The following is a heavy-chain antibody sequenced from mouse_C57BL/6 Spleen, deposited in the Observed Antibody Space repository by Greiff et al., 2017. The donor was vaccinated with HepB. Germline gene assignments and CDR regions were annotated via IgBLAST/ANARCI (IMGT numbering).Heavy chain of an antibody. CDR3: ARRAGYYYFDY. V-gene: IGHV5-6*02. D-gene: IGHD2-3*01. Sequence: EVKLEESGGDLVKPGGSLKLSCAASGFTFSSYGMSWVRQTPDKRLEWVATISSGGSYTYYPDSVKGRFTISRDNAKNTLYLQMSSLKSEDTAMYYCARRAGYYYFDYWGQGTTLTVSS. CDR2: ISSGGSYT. CDR1: GFTFSSYG. J-gene: IGHJ2*01.